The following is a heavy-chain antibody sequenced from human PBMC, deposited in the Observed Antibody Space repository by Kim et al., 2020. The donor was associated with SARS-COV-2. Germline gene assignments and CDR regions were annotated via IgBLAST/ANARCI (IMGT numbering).Heavy chain of an antibody. Sequence: GGSLRLSCAASGFTFSSYWMHWVRQAPGKGLVWVSRINSDGSSTSYADSVKGRFTISRDNAKNTLYLQMNSLRAEDTAVYYCARVVGGSYDYYWGQGTLVTVSS. CDR3: ARVVGGSYDYY. CDR2: INSDGSST. J-gene: IGHJ4*02. V-gene: IGHV3-74*01. CDR1: GFTFSSYW. D-gene: IGHD1-26*01.